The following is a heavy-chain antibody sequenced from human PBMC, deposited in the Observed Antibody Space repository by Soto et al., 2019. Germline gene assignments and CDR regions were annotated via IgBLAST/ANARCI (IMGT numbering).Heavy chain of an antibody. J-gene: IGHJ4*02. Sequence: SETLSLICTVSGGSVSNSNYYWGWIRQSPGKGLEWIGSVYYRGRSYSKSSVKSRVTISVDTSKNQFSLNLNSVTASDTAVYFCVSQRTSVLTQAYFDYWGPGALVTVSS. D-gene: IGHD2-8*01. V-gene: IGHV4-39*01. CDR3: VSQRTSVLTQAYFDY. CDR1: GGSVSNSNYY. CDR2: VYYRGRS.